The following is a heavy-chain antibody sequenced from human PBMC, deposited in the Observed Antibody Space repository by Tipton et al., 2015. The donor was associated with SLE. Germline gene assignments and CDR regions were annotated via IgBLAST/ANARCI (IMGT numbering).Heavy chain of an antibody. CDR2: ISASSSNI. CDR1: GFTFSTNT. V-gene: IGHV3-21*01. CDR3: AREMGDRGYCSSTSCPDAFDI. J-gene: IGHJ3*02. Sequence: SLRLSCAASGFTFSTNTMNWVRQAPGKGLEWVSSISASSSNIYYADSVKGRFTISRDNAKNSLYLQMNSLRAEDTAVYYCAREMGDRGYCSSTSCPDAFDIWGQGTMVTVSS. D-gene: IGHD2-2*01.